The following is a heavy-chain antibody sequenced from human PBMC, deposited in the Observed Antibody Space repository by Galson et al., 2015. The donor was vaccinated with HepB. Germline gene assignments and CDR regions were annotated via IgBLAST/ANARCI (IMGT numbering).Heavy chain of an antibody. J-gene: IGHJ4*02. D-gene: IGHD6-6*01. V-gene: IGHV3-30-3*01. Sequence: SLRLSCAASGFTFSSYAMHWVRQAPGKGLEWVAVISYDGGNKYYADSVKGRFTISRDNSKNTLYLQMNSLRAEDTAVYYCARRGLLVSEYSRRGGSYYFDYWGQGTLVTVSS. CDR1: GFTFSSYA. CDR2: ISYDGGNK. CDR3: ARRGLLVSEYSRRGGSYYFDY.